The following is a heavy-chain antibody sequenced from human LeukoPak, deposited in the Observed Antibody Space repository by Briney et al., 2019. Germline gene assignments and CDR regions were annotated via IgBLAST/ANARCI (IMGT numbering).Heavy chain of an antibody. D-gene: IGHD2-15*01. Sequence: GGSLRLSCAASGFTFSSHWMHWVRQTPGKGLVWVSRINTDESKINHADSVKGRFTISRDNAKNMLYLQMNSLRAEDTAVYYCARGGLFKYFFDYWGQGTLVTVSS. J-gene: IGHJ4*02. V-gene: IGHV3-74*01. CDR1: GFTFSSHW. CDR2: INTDESKI. CDR3: ARGGLFKYFFDY.